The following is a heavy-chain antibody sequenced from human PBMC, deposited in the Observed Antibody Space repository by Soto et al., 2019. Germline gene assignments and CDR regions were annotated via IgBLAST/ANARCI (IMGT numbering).Heavy chain of an antibody. D-gene: IGHD1-26*01. CDR2: ISGSGGSA. V-gene: IGHV3-23*01. Sequence: EVQLLESGGGLVQPGGSLRLSCAASGFTFRTNAMSWVRQAPGKGLEWVSAISGSGGSAYYADSVKGRFTISRDNSKNTLYLQVHSLRADDTAVYYCAKDRPGTTFDYWGQGTLVTVSS. CDR1: GFTFRTNA. CDR3: AKDRPGTTFDY. J-gene: IGHJ4*02.